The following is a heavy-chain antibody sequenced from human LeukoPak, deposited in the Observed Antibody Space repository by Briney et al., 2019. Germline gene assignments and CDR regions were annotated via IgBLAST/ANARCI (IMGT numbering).Heavy chain of an antibody. CDR2: IYTSGST. CDR1: GGSISSYY. D-gene: IGHD3-3*01. CDR3: ARSRPTGDFWSGYETYFDY. J-gene: IGHJ4*02. V-gene: IGHV4-4*07. Sequence: PSETLSLTCTVSGGSISSYYWSWIRQPAGKGLEWIGRIYTSGSTNYNPSLKSRVTMSVDTSKNQFSLKLSSVTAADTAVYYCARSRPTGDFWSGYETYFDYWGQGTLVTVS.